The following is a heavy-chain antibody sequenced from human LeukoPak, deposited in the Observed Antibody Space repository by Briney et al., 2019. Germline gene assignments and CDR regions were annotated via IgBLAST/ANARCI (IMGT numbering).Heavy chain of an antibody. CDR2: INPNSGGT. Sequence: ASVKVSCKASGYTFTGYYMHWVRQAPGQGLDWMAWINPNSGGTNYAQKFQGRVTMTRDMSISTAYMELSRLRSDDTAVYYCASRDCSSTSCYPYDAFDIWGQGTMVTVSS. D-gene: IGHD2-2*01. CDR1: GYTFTGYY. V-gene: IGHV1-2*02. CDR3: ASRDCSSTSCYPYDAFDI. J-gene: IGHJ3*02.